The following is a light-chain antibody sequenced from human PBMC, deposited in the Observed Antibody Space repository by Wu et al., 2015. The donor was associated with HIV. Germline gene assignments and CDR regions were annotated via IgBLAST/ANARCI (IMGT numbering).Light chain of an antibody. J-gene: IGKJ4*01. Sequence: EIVLTQSPGTLSLSPGERATLSCRASQSINSNSLAWYQQKPGQAPRLLIYAASDRATDIPDRFSGSGSGTGFTLTINRVEPEDFAVYYCQQYSSSAITFGGGTKVEIK. V-gene: IGKV3-20*01. CDR3: QQYSSSAIT. CDR2: AAS. CDR1: QSINSNS.